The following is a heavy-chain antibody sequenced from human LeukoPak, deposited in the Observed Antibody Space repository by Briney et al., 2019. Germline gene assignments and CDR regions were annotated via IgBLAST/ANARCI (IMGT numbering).Heavy chain of an antibody. CDR3: ARVLSSSWYFQLGGFDP. Sequence: SETLSLTCTVSGYSISSGYYWGWIRQPPGKGLEWIGSIYHSGSTYYNPSLKSRVTISVDTSKNQFSLKLSSVTAADTAVYYCARVLSSSWYFQLGGFDPWGQGTLVTVSS. D-gene: IGHD6-13*01. CDR2: IYHSGST. J-gene: IGHJ5*02. CDR1: GYSISSGYY. V-gene: IGHV4-38-2*02.